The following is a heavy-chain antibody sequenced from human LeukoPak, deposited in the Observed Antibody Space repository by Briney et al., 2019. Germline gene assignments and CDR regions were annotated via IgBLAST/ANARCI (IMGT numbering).Heavy chain of an antibody. CDR1: GGTFSSYA. Sequence: GASVKVSCKASGGTFSSYAISWVRQAPGQGLEWMGRIIPILGIANYAQKFQGRVTITADKSTSTAYMELSSLRSEDTAVYYCARPVAGLYYYYGMDVWGQGTTVTVSS. D-gene: IGHD6-19*01. V-gene: IGHV1-69*04. J-gene: IGHJ6*02. CDR3: ARPVAGLYYYYGMDV. CDR2: IIPILGIA.